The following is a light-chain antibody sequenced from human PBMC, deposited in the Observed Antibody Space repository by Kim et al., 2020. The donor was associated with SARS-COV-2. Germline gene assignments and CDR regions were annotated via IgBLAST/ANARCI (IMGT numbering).Light chain of an antibody. V-gene: IGKV3-20*01. CDR1: QSVRSSY. J-gene: IGKJ1*01. Sequence: EIVLTQSPGTLSLSPGERATLSCRASQSVRSSYLAWYQQKPGQAPRLLIYGASSRATGIPDRFSGSGSGTDFTLTISRLEPEDFAVYYCQQYGSSPLTLGHGTKVDIK. CDR3: QQYGSSPLT. CDR2: GAS.